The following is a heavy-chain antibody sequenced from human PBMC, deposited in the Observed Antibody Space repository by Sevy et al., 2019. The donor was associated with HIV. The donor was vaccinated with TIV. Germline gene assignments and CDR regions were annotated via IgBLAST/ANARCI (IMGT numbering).Heavy chain of an antibody. J-gene: IGHJ1*01. V-gene: IGHV4-39*01. Sequence: SETLSLTCTVSGGSINNKAYYGAWIRQSPGKGLEWIGSMSYNGNSYYNPSLNCRVTISLDTSKNQFSLRLTFVTAADTAVYYCARRLAAAGGGNEYFQPWGQGTLVTVSS. D-gene: IGHD6-13*01. CDR3: ARRLAAAGGGNEYFQP. CDR2: MSYNGNS. CDR1: GGSINNKAYY.